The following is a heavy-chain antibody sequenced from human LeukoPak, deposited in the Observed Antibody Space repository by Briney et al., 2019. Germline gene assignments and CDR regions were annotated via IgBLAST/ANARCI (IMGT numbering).Heavy chain of an antibody. Sequence: SETLSLTCTVSGGSISSGAYYWSWIRQHPGKGLEWIGCIFYGGNTFYNPSLKSRLTMSLDTSKNQLSMKLSSVTVADTAVYYCGYFYGDYFDYWGQGTLVIVSP. CDR3: GYFYGDYFDY. J-gene: IGHJ4*02. CDR2: IFYGGNT. V-gene: IGHV4-31*03. D-gene: IGHD3-3*01. CDR1: GGSISSGAYY.